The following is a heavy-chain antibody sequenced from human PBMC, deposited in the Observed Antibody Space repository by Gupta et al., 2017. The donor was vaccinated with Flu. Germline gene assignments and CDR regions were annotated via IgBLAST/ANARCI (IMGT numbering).Heavy chain of an antibody. J-gene: IGHJ6*03. CDR2: INPNSGGT. V-gene: IGHV1-2*06. CDR3: ARGRGHITMFAVDTGRYYMDV. D-gene: IGHD3-3*01. Sequence: VRQAPGQGLEWMGRINPNSGGTNYAQKFQSRVTMTRDTSISTAYMELYRLRSDDTAVYYCARGRGHITMFAVDTGRYYMDVWGKGTTVTVSS.